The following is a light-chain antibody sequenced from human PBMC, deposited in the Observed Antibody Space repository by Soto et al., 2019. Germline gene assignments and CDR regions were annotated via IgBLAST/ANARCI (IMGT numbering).Light chain of an antibody. CDR2: YDD. V-gene: IGLV1-36*01. Sequence: QSVLTQPPSVSEAPRQRVTISCSGSSSNIGNNAVNWYQQLPGKAPKLLIYYDDLLPSGVSDRFSGSKSGTSASLAISGLQSEDEADYYCAAWDDSLARVVFGGGTKLTVL. CDR1: SSNIGNNA. J-gene: IGLJ2*01. CDR3: AAWDDSLARVV.